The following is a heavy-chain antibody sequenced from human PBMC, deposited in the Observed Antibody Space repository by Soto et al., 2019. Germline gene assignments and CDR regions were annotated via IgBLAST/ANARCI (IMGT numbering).Heavy chain of an antibody. CDR3: ARDRYYYDSSGYYRFDY. CDR2: ISAYNGNT. D-gene: IGHD3-22*01. Sequence: ASVKVSCKASGYTFTSYGISWVRQAPGQGLEWMGWISAYNGNTNYAQKLQGRVTMTTDTSTSTAYMELRSLRSDDTAVYYCARDRYYYDSSGYYRFDYWGQGTLVTVSS. CDR1: GYTFTSYG. V-gene: IGHV1-18*01. J-gene: IGHJ4*02.